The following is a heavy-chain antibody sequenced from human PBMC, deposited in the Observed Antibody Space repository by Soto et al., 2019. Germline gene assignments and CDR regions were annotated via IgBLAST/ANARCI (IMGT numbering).Heavy chain of an antibody. J-gene: IGHJ4*02. CDR2: VNPSGGHT. V-gene: IGHV1-46*01. D-gene: IGHD2-21*02. CDR1: GDTFTDHY. Sequence: QVQLMQSGAEVKKPGASVKVSCKASGDTFTDHYIHWVRQAPGQGLEWMGTVNPSGGHTTYAQHFLGRVIMTRDTSTSTLYMELTSLTSDDTAIYYCARGGHVVVVTAALDYWGQGTLVTVSS. CDR3: ARGGHVVVVTAALDY.